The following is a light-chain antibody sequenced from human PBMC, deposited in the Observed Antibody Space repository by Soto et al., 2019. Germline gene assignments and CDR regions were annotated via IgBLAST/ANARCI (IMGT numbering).Light chain of an antibody. CDR2: KAS. CDR3: QQYNSYRLT. J-gene: IGKJ4*01. CDR1: QSISSW. V-gene: IGKV1-5*03. Sequence: DIQMTQSPSTLSASVGDRVTITCRASQSISSWLAWNQQKPGKAPKLLIYKASSLESGVPSRFSGSGSGTEFTLTISSLQPDDFATYYCQQYNSYRLTFGGGTKVEIK.